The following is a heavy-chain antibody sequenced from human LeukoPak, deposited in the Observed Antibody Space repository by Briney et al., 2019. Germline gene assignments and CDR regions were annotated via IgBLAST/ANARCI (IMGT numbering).Heavy chain of an antibody. CDR2: ISGNGGGT. D-gene: IGHD2-21*02. CDR1: GFTFSSHA. V-gene: IGHV3-23*01. Sequence: GGSLRLSCAASGFTFSSHAMTWVRLAPGKGLEWVSAISGNGGGTYYADSLEGRFTISRDNSKNTLYLLMNSLRAEDTAVYYCSKLGYCGGDCYSFEDYWGQGTLVTVSS. J-gene: IGHJ4*02. CDR3: SKLGYCGGDCYSFEDY.